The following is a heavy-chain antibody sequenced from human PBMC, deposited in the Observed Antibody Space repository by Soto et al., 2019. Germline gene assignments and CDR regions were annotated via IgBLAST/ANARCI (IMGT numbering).Heavy chain of an antibody. CDR2: INHRGSI. D-gene: IGHD2-15*01. CDR3: ARGSRMRIPAASGRDYYYHGLDV. J-gene: IGHJ6*02. Sequence: QVQLQQWGAGLLKPSETLSLNCAVYGGSFSGYYWSWIRQPPGKGLERIGEINHRGSINYNPSLKSRATMSVDTSKNQFSLKLNSVTAADPAVFYCARGSRMRIPAASGRDYYYHGLDVWGQGTVVTVSS. V-gene: IGHV4-34*01. CDR1: GGSFSGYY.